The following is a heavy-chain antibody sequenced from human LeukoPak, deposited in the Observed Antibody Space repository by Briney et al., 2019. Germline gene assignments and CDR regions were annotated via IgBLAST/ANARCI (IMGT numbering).Heavy chain of an antibody. CDR2: IYPGDSDT. CDR1: GYSFTSYW. Sequence: GESLKISXKGSGYSFTSYWIGWVLQTPGKGLEWMGIIYPGDSDTRYSPSFQGQVTISADKSISTAYLQWSSLKASDTAMYYCARGGASSSWFCDYWGQGTLVTVSS. D-gene: IGHD6-13*01. V-gene: IGHV5-51*01. J-gene: IGHJ4*02. CDR3: ARGGASSSWFCDY.